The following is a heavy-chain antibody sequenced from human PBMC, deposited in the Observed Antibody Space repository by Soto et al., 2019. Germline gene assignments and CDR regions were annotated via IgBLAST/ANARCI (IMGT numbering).Heavy chain of an antibody. J-gene: IGHJ4*02. D-gene: IGHD4-4*01. V-gene: IGHV1-18*01. CDR3: ARAPGPYRNFDY. CDR1: GYTFTSYG. CDR2: ISAYNGDT. Sequence: QVQLVQSGAEVKKPGASVKVSCKASGYTFTSYGISWVRQTPGQGLEWMGWISAYNGDTFYAQKFQGRVTMTTDTSTNTAYMELRSLRSDDTAVYYCARAPGPYRNFDYWGQGTLVTVSS.